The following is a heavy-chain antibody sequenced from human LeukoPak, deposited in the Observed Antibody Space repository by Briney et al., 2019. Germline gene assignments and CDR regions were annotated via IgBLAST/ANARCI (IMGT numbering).Heavy chain of an antibody. CDR3: ARGGYRSDWFDP. J-gene: IGHJ5*02. CDR2: IGSSGNAI. Sequence: GGSLRLSCAASGFTFSNYEMNWVRQAPGKGLEWVAYIGSSGNAIYYEDSVKGQFTISRDNAKNSLYLQMNSLRADDTAVYYCARGGYRSDWFDPWGQGALVTVSS. CDR1: GFTFSNYE. D-gene: IGHD1-1*01. V-gene: IGHV3-48*03.